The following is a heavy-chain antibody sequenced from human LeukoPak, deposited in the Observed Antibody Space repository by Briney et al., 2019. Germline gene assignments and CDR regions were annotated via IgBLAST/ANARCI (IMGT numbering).Heavy chain of an antibody. CDR1: GGSFSGYY. V-gene: IGHV4-34*01. D-gene: IGHD6-19*01. Sequence: PSETLSLTCAVYGGSFSGYYWSWIRQPPGKGLEWIGEINHSGSTNYNPSLKSRVTISVDTSKNQFSLKLSSVTAADTAAYYCARFVAGSQISYYFDYWGQGTLVTVSS. J-gene: IGHJ4*02. CDR2: INHSGST. CDR3: ARFVAGSQISYYFDY.